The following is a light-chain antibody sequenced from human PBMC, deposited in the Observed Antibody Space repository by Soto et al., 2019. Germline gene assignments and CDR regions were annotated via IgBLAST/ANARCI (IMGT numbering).Light chain of an antibody. CDR3: QQYNSYSWT. V-gene: IGKV1-5*03. Sequence: DIQMTQSPSTLSASVGDRVTITCRASQSINSWLAWYQQKPGKAPKLLIYKASSLESGVPSRFSGSGFGTEFTLTISSLQPDDFATYYCQQYNSYSWTFGQGTKV. CDR1: QSINSW. CDR2: KAS. J-gene: IGKJ1*01.